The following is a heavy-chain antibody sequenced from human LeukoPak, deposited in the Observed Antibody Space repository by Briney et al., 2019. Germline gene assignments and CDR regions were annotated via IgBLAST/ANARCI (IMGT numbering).Heavy chain of an antibody. V-gene: IGHV3-30*18. CDR2: ISYDGSNK. J-gene: IGHJ4*02. D-gene: IGHD4-17*01. Sequence: GGSLRLSCGAAGFTFSSYGMHWVRQAPGKGLEWVAVISYDGSNKYYADSVKGRFTISRDNSKNTLYLQMNSLRAEDTAVYYCWKIPHGDYAVDYWGQGTLVTVSS. CDR1: GFTFSSYG. CDR3: WKIPHGDYAVDY.